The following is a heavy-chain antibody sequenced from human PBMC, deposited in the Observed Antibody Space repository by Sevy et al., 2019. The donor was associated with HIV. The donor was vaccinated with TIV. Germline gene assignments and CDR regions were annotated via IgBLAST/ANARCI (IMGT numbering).Heavy chain of an antibody. D-gene: IGHD3-22*01. J-gene: IGHJ6*02. CDR3: ARRQGDSSGYSYYYYYGMDV. V-gene: IGHV5-51*01. CDR1: GYSFTSYW. CDR2: IYPGDSDT. Sequence: GGSLRLSCKGSGYSFTSYWIGWVRQMPGKGLEWMGIIYPGDSDTRYSPSFQGQVTISADKSISTAYLQWSSLKASDTAMYYCARRQGDSSGYSYYYYYGMDVWGQGTTVTISS.